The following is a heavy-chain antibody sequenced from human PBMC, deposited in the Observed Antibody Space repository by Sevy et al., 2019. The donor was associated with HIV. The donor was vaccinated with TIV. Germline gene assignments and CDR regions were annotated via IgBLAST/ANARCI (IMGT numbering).Heavy chain of an antibody. CDR3: ATSRSGYFDSSGYYIY. CDR1: GYSFTSHW. J-gene: IGHJ4*02. CDR2: IYPEDSET. Sequence: GESLKISCQGSGYSFTSHWIARVRHMPGKGLEWMGIIYPEDSETRYSPSFQGQVTFSADKSISTAYLQWSSLKASDTALYYCATSRSGYFDSSGYYIYWGQGTLVTVSS. V-gene: IGHV5-51*01. D-gene: IGHD3-22*01.